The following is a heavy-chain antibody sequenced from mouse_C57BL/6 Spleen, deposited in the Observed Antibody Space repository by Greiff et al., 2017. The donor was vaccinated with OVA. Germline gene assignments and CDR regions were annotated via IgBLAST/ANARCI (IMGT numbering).Heavy chain of an antibody. CDR3: TSTGTGAY. CDR1: GFTFSNYW. Sequence: EVKLVESGGGLVQPGGSMKLSCVASGFTFSNYWMNWVRQSPEKGLEWVAQIRLKSDNYATHYAESVKGRFTISRDDSKSSVYLQMNNLRAEDTGIYYCTSTGTGAYWGQGTLVTVSA. CDR2: IRLKSDNYAT. J-gene: IGHJ3*01. D-gene: IGHD4-1*02. V-gene: IGHV6-3*01.